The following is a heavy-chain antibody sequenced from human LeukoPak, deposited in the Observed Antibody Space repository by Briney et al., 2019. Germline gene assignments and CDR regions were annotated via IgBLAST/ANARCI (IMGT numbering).Heavy chain of an antibody. V-gene: IGHV4-61*02. J-gene: IGHJ5*02. CDR3: ARDGGYCSSTSCYNWFDP. CDR1: GGSISSGSYY. CDR2: IYTGGST. D-gene: IGHD2-2*01. Sequence: PSETLSLTCTVSGGSISSGSYYWSWIRQPAGKGLEWIGRIYTGGSTNYNPSLKSRVTISVDTSKNQFSLKLSSVTAADTAVYYCARDGGYCSSTSCYNWFDPWGQGTLVTVSS.